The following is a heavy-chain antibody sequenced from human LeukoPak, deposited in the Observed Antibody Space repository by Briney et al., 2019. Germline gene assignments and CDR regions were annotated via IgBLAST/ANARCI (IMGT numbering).Heavy chain of an antibody. D-gene: IGHD3-10*01. Sequence: SETVSLICAVYGGSFSGYYWSWIRQPPGKGLEWIGEINHSGSTNYNPSLKRRVTISVDTSKNQFSLKLSSVTAADTAVYYCARGPFGSYYYYGMDVWGQGTTAAVSS. CDR1: GGSFSGYY. J-gene: IGHJ6*02. CDR2: INHSGST. V-gene: IGHV4-34*01. CDR3: ARGPFGSYYYYGMDV.